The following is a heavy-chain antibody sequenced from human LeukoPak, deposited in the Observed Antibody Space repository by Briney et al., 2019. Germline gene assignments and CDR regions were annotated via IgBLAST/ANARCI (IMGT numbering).Heavy chain of an antibody. D-gene: IGHD3-10*01. CDR1: GYTFTGYS. Sequence: ASVKVSCKASGYTFTGYSMHWVRQAPGQGLEWMGWINPNSGGTNYAQKFQGRVTMTRDTSISTAYMELSRLRSDDTAVYYCAKQLPYGSGSRGPDYWGQGTLVTVSS. V-gene: IGHV1-2*02. J-gene: IGHJ4*02. CDR2: INPNSGGT. CDR3: AKQLPYGSGSRGPDY.